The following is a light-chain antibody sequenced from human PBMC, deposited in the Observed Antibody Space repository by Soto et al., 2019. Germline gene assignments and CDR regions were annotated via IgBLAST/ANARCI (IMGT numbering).Light chain of an antibody. Sequence: QSALTQPASVSGSPGQSITISCTGTSSDVGSYNLVSWYQQHPGKAPKLMIYEGSKRPSRVSNRFSGSKSGNTASLTISGLQAEDEADYYCCSYAGSSTFDVVFGGGTKVTVL. CDR2: EGS. CDR1: SSDVGSYNL. CDR3: CSYAGSSTFDVV. J-gene: IGLJ2*01. V-gene: IGLV2-23*03.